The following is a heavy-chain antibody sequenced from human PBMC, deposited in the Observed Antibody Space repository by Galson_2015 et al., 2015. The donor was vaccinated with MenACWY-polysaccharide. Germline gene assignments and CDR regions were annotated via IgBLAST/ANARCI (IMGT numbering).Heavy chain of an antibody. CDR1: GFTFSSYA. CDR3: AKGPPSIQLWFRDPYFQH. Sequence: SLRLSCAASGFTFSSYAMHWVRQAPGKGLEWVSGISWNSGSIGYADSVKGRFTISRDNAKNSLYLQMNSLRAEDTALYYCAKGPPSIQLWFRDPYFQHWGQGTLVTVSS. D-gene: IGHD5-18*01. J-gene: IGHJ1*01. CDR2: ISWNSGSI. V-gene: IGHV3-9*01.